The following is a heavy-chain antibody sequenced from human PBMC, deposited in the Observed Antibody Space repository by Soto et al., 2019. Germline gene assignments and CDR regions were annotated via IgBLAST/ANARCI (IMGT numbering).Heavy chain of an antibody. Sequence: PSETLSLTCTVSGGSISNYYWSWIRQPPGKGLEWIGYIYYSGSTNYNPSLKSRVTISVDTSKNQFSLKLSSVTAADTAVYYCARHMSTVDYYYGMDVWGQGTTVTVSS. D-gene: IGHD4-17*01. V-gene: IGHV4-59*08. CDR2: IYYSGST. CDR3: ARHMSTVDYYYGMDV. J-gene: IGHJ6*02. CDR1: GGSISNYY.